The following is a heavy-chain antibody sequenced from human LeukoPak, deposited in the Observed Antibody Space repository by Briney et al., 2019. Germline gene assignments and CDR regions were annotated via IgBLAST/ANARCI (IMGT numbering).Heavy chain of an antibody. Sequence: GGSLRLSCAASGFTFSDYYMSWIRQAPGKGLEWVAVISYDGSNKYYADSVKGRFTISRDNSKNTLYLQMNSLRTEDTAVYYCAKDREWLGVLAYWGQGTLVTVSS. J-gene: IGHJ4*02. CDR2: ISYDGSNK. V-gene: IGHV3-30*18. D-gene: IGHD3-3*01. CDR3: AKDREWLGVLAY. CDR1: GFTFSDYY.